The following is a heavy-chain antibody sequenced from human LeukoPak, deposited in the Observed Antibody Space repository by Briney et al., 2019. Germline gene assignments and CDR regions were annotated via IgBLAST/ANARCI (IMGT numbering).Heavy chain of an antibody. CDR2: INHSGST. Sequence: SETLSLTCAVYGGSFSGYYWSWIRQPPGKGLEWIGEINHSGSTNYNPSLKSRVTISVDTSKNQFSLKLSSVTAADTAVYYCATLPRIAAPNWGQGTLVTVAS. V-gene: IGHV4-34*01. CDR3: ATLPRIAAPN. D-gene: IGHD6-13*01. CDR1: GGSFSGYY. J-gene: IGHJ4*02.